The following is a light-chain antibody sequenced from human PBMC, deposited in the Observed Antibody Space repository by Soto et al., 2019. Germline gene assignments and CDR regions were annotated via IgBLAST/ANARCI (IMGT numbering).Light chain of an antibody. V-gene: IGLV2-14*01. CDR1: SSDIAGHKY. J-gene: IGLJ2*01. CDR2: EVT. Sequence: QSALTQPASVSGSPGQSITISCTGTSSDIAGHKYVSWYQQHPGKAPQLIIFEVTNRPSGVSSRFSASKSGDTASLIISGLQAEDEADYFCSSYSSTSTVVFGGGTKVTVL. CDR3: SSYSSTSTVV.